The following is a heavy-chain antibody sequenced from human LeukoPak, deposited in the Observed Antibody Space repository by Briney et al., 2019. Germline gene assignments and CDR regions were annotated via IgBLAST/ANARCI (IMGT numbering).Heavy chain of an antibody. J-gene: IGHJ4*02. CDR3: AKEMYYYDSSGYYPDC. Sequence: GGSLRLSCAASGFTFSSYGMHWVRQAPGKGLEWVAFIRYDGSNKYYADSVKGRFTISRDNSKNTLYLQMNSLRAEDTAVYYCAKEMYYYDSSGYYPDCWGQGTLVTVSS. CDR1: GFTFSSYG. D-gene: IGHD3-22*01. V-gene: IGHV3-30*02. CDR2: IRYDGSNK.